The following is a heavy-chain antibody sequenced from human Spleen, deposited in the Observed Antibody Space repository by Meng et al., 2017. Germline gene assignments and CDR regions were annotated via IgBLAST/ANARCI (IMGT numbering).Heavy chain of an antibody. J-gene: IGHJ5*02. CDR2: FDPEDGET. CDR3: ATDVKKRGRFLEWSNSAYKWFDP. V-gene: IGHV1-24*01. CDR1: GNSLTELS. Sequence: QVARAQSGDEGKKPGAYVKVTCKVSGNSLTELSIHWVRQVPGKGLQWMGGFDPEDGETVYAQRFQGRVTLTDDTSTDTAYMELSSLRSEDTAVYYCATDVKKRGRFLEWSNSAYKWFDPWGQGTLVTVSS. D-gene: IGHD3-3*01.